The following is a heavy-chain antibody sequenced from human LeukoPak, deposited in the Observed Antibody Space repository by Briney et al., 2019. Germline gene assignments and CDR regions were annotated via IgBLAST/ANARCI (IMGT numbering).Heavy chain of an antibody. V-gene: IGHV1-3*01. CDR2: INAGNGNT. CDR3: ARDGYSNYVGYYYYYYGMDV. J-gene: IGHJ6*02. D-gene: IGHD4-11*01. CDR1: GCTFTSYA. Sequence: ASVKVSCKASGCTFTSYAMHWVRQAPGQRLEWMGWINAGNGNTKYSQKFQGRVTITRDTSASTAYMELSSLRSEDTAVYYCARDGYSNYVGYYYYYYGMDVWGQGTTVTVSS.